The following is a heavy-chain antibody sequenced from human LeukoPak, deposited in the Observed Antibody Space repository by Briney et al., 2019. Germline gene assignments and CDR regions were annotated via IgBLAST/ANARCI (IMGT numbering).Heavy chain of an antibody. D-gene: IGHD2-2*02. CDR1: GGSISSSNW. CDR2: IYHSGST. J-gene: IGHJ5*02. Sequence: SETLSLACAVSGGSISSSNWWSWVRQPPGKGLEWIGEIYHSGSTNYNPSLKSRVTISVDKSKNQFSLKLSSVTAADTAVYYCARWGRYCSSTSCYNLPWFDPWGQGTLVTVSS. CDR3: ARWGRYCSSTSCYNLPWFDP. V-gene: IGHV4-4*02.